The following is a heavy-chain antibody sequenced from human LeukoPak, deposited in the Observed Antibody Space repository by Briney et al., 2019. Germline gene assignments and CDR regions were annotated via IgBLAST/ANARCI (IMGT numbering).Heavy chain of an antibody. J-gene: IGHJ4*02. D-gene: IGHD2-15*01. CDR3: AKAPIVVVVPRLGPYYFDY. Sequence: GGSLRLSCAASGFTFSSYAMSWVRQAPGKGLEWVSAISGSGGSTYYADSVKGRFTISRDNSKNTLYLQMNSLRAEDTAVYYCAKAPIVVVVPRLGPYYFDYRGQGTLVTVSS. CDR2: ISGSGGST. CDR1: GFTFSSYA. V-gene: IGHV3-23*01.